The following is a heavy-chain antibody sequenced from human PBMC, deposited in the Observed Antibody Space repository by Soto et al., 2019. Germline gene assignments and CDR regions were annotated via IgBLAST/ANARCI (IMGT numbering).Heavy chain of an antibody. CDR3: ATQREGAPYYFDY. V-gene: IGHV1-58*01. CDR2: IVVGSGNT. D-gene: IGHD1-26*01. Sequence: QMQLVQSGPEVKKPGTSVKVSCKASTFTFTSSAVQWVRQARGQRLEWIGWIVVGSGNTKYAQNFQERVIITRDMPSGSAYLALTSLRSEDTAVYYCATQREGAPYYFDYWGQGTLLTVSS. CDR1: TFTFTSSA. J-gene: IGHJ4*02.